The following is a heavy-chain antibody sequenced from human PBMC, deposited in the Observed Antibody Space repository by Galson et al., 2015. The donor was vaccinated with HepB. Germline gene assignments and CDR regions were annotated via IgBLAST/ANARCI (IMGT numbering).Heavy chain of an antibody. CDR2: ISSSSSTI. Sequence: SLRLSCAASGFTFSSYSMNWVRQAPGKGLEWVSYISSSSSTIYYADSVKGRFTISRDNAKNSLYLQMNSLRAEDTAVYYCAREFKPSGAYYYYYYGMDVWGQGTTVTVSS. J-gene: IGHJ6*02. D-gene: IGHD1-26*01. CDR1: GFTFSSYS. V-gene: IGHV3-48*01. CDR3: AREFKPSGAYYYYYYGMDV.